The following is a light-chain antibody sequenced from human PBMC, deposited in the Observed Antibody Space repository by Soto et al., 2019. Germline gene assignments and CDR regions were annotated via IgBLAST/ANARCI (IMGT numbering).Light chain of an antibody. CDR1: QSLLHLNGNNY. V-gene: IGKV2-28*01. CDR2: EAS. CDR3: QQYNSFSWT. J-gene: IGKJ1*01. Sequence: DIVMTQSPLSLPVTPGEPASISCRSSQSLLHLNGNNYLDWYRQKPGIAPKLLIAEASSLEGGVPSRFSGSGSGTEFTLTISGLQPDDFATYYCQQYNSFSWTFGQGTKVDIK.